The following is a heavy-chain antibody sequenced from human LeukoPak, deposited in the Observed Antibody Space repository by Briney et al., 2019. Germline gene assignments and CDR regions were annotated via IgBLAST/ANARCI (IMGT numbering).Heavy chain of an antibody. CDR2: ISYDGSNK. D-gene: IGHD6-19*01. J-gene: IGHJ4*02. CDR1: GFTFSSYG. Sequence: GRSLRLSCAASGFTFSSYGMQWVRQAPGKGLEWVAVISYDGSNKYYADSVKGRFTISRDNSKNTLYLQMNSLRAEDTAVYYCARLRAPSGWYRDYWGQGTLVTVSS. CDR3: ARLRAPSGWYRDY. V-gene: IGHV3-30*03.